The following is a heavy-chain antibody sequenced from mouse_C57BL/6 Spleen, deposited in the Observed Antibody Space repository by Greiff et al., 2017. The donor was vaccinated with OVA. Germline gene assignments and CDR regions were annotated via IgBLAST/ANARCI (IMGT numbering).Heavy chain of an antibody. CDR2: IYPGSGST. J-gene: IGHJ3*01. CDR3: GSGVTYYMGCSY. D-gene: IGHD2-12*01. Sequence: QVQLQQPGAELVKPGASVKMSCKASGYTFTSYWITWVKQRPGQGLEWIGDIYPGSGSTNYNEKFKSKATLTVDTSSSTAYMQLSSLTSEDAAVYYCGSGVTYYMGCSYWGQGTLVTVSA. V-gene: IGHV1-55*01. CDR1: GYTFTSYW.